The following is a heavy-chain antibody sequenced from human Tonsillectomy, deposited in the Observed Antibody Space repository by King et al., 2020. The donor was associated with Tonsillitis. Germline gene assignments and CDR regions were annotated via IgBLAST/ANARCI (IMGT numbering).Heavy chain of an antibody. J-gene: IGHJ4*02. Sequence: VQLQESGPGLVKPSQTLSLICSVSGGSIRTGDFYWRWIRQPPGKGLEWIGYIYYSGTTYDNPSLQGRVSMSVDASKNQFSLQLRSVTAADTAVYYCAKGEGTTGGFDYWGQGTLVTVSS. CDR3: AKGEGTTGGFDY. D-gene: IGHD1-7*01. CDR1: GGSIRTGDFY. V-gene: IGHV4-30-4*01. CDR2: IYYSGTT.